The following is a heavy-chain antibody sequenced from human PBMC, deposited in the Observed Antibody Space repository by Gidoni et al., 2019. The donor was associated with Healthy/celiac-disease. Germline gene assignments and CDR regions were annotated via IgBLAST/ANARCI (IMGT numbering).Heavy chain of an antibody. D-gene: IGHD2-2*01. CDR1: GFTFDDYA. V-gene: IGHV3-9*01. J-gene: IGHJ4*02. CDR2: ISWNSGSI. Sequence: EVQLVESGGGLVQPGRSLRLSCAASGFTFDDYAMHWVRQAQGKGLEGVSGISWNSGSIGYADSVKGRFTISRDNAKNSLYLQMNSLRAEDTALYYCAKSSHCSSTSCYSFDYWGQGTLVTVSS. CDR3: AKSSHCSSTSCYSFDY.